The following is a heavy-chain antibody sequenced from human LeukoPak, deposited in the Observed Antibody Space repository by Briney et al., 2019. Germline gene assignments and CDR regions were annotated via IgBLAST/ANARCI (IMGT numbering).Heavy chain of an antibody. Sequence: GGSLRLSCAASGCTFSSYGMHWVRQAPGKGLEWVAVISYDVGKKYYADSVKGRFTISRDNSKNTLYLQMNSLRAEDTAVYYCAKDDYYDTSGYRDWGQGTLVTVSS. V-gene: IGHV3-30*18. CDR3: AKDDYYDTSGYRD. CDR2: ISYDVGKK. D-gene: IGHD3-22*01. J-gene: IGHJ4*02. CDR1: GCTFSSYG.